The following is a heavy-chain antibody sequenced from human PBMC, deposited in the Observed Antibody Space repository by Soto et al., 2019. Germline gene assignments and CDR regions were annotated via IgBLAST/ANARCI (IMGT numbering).Heavy chain of an antibody. CDR1: GGTFSKYS. Sequence: GASVKVSCKASGGTFSKYSISWVRQAPGQGLXXXXXXXXXXXXXXXXXXXXGRVTITADESTSTTYMELSSLRSEDTAVYYCARQFDYDISGYYYAYWGQGTLVTVSS. D-gene: IGHD3-22*01. V-gene: IGHV1-69*13. CDR3: ARQFDYDISGYYYAY. CDR2: XXXXXXXX. J-gene: IGHJ4*02.